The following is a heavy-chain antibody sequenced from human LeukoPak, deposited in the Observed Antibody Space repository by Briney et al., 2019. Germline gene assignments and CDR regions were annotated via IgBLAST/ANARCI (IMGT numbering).Heavy chain of an antibody. CDR2: VKSDGSNP. CDR1: RFSFSNYW. J-gene: IGHJ4*02. Sequence: GGSLRLSCAASRFSFSNYWMHWVRQAPGKGLVWVSRVKSDGSNPSYADSVKGRFTISRDNAENMLYLQMNTLGAEDTAVYYCARVGGGYSSSWYEILDYWGQGTLVTVSS. V-gene: IGHV3-74*01. CDR3: ARVGGGYSSSWYEILDY. D-gene: IGHD6-13*01.